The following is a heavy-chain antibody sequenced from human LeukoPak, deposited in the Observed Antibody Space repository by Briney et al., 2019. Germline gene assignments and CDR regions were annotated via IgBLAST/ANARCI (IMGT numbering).Heavy chain of an antibody. CDR2: IKQDGSEK. J-gene: IGHJ6*03. Sequence: GGSLRLSCAASGFTFSSYAMSWVRQAPGRGLEWVANIKQDGSEKYYVDSVKGRFTISRDNAKNSLYLQMNSLRAEDTAVYYCARDQDSSDSSYFYYYYMDVWGKGTTVTVSS. V-gene: IGHV3-7*01. CDR3: ARDQDSSDSSYFYYYYMDV. CDR1: GFTFSSYA. D-gene: IGHD4-17*01.